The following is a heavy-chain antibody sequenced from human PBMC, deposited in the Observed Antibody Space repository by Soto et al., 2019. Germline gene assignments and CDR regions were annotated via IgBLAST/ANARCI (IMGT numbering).Heavy chain of an antibody. D-gene: IGHD2-15*01. CDR1: GCSISSYY. Sequence: LSLTCTVSGCSISSYYWSWIRQPPGKGLEWIGYIYYSGSTNYNPSLKSRVTISVDTSKNQFSLKLSSVTAADTAVYYCASQRGYCSGGSCYLGWFDPWGQGTLVTVSS. V-gene: IGHV4-59*01. J-gene: IGHJ5*02. CDR3: ASQRGYCSGGSCYLGWFDP. CDR2: IYYSGST.